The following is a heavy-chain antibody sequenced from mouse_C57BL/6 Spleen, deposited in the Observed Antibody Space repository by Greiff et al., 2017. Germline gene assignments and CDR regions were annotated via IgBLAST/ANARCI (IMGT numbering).Heavy chain of an antibody. CDR2: ISLKSDNYAT. CDR1: GFTFSNYW. V-gene: IGHV6-3*01. Sequence: EVKLMESGGGLVQPGGSMKLSCVASGFTFSNYWMNWVRQSPEKGLEWVAQISLKSDNYATHYAESVKGSFTISRDDSKNSVYLQMNNLRAEDTGIYYCTEYYGSSGFAYWGQGTLVTVSA. CDR3: TEYYGSSGFAY. J-gene: IGHJ3*01. D-gene: IGHD1-1*01.